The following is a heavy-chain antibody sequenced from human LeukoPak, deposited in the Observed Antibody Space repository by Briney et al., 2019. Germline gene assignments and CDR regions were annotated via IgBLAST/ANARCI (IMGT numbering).Heavy chain of an antibody. J-gene: IGHJ4*02. V-gene: IGHV4-59*01. D-gene: IGHD3-10*01. Sequence: KPSETLSLTCAVSGGSISSYYWSWIRQSPGKGLEWIGYIFYSGSTNYNPSLKSRVTISADTSKNQFSLKLSSVIAADTAVYYCARDRGKLLAYFDYWGQGTLVTVSS. CDR1: GGSISSYY. CDR3: ARDRGKLLAYFDY. CDR2: IFYSGST.